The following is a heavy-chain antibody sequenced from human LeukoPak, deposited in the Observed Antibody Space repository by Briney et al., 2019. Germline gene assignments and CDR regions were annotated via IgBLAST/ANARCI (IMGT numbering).Heavy chain of an antibody. J-gene: IGHJ5*02. V-gene: IGHV4-61*02. CDR1: GGSISSGSYY. CDR3: AREYSSSCVYCPNWFDP. D-gene: IGHD6-13*01. CDR2: IYTSGYT. Sequence: SETLSLTCAVSGGSISSGSYYWNWIRQPAGKGLEWIGRIYTSGYTSYNPSLKSRVTISVDTSKNQFSLKVSSVTATDTAVYYCAREYSSSCVYCPNWFDPWGQGTLVTVSS.